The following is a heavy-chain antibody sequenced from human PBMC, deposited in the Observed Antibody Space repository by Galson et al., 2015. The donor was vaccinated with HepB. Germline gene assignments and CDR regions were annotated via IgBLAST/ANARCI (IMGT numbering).Heavy chain of an antibody. J-gene: IGHJ6*03. D-gene: IGHD6-13*01. V-gene: IGHV3-23*01. Sequence: GSLRLSCAASGFTFGTYGMSWVRQAPGKGLEWVSSINGNGATTYYADSVKGRLTISRDNSKKTLSLQINSLRAEDTAVYYCAKGGQWAQQLPYYYYMDVWGKGTTVTVSS. CDR1: GFTFGTYG. CDR2: INGNGATT. CDR3: AKGGQWAQQLPYYYYMDV.